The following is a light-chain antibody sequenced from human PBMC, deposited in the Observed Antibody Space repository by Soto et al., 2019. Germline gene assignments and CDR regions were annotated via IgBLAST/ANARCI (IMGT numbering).Light chain of an antibody. Sequence: EIVLTQSPGTLSLSPGERATLSCRASQSVSSRYLAWYQQKPGQAPSLLIYGASSRATGIPDRFSGSGSGTDFILTISRLEPEDFAVYYCQQYGSSPPYTFGQGTKLEIK. J-gene: IGKJ2*01. CDR1: QSVSSRY. CDR3: QQYGSSPPYT. V-gene: IGKV3-20*01. CDR2: GAS.